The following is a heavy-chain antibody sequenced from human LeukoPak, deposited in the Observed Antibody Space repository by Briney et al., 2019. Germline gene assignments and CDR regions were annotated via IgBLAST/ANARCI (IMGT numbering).Heavy chain of an antibody. CDR2: ISSSSSYI. CDR3: AREAVYSSTSWSDY. CDR1: GFTFSSYS. D-gene: IGHD2-2*01. V-gene: IGHV3-21*01. Sequence: KPGGSLRLSCAASGFTFSSYSMNWVRQATGKGLEWVSSISSSSSYIYYADSVKGRFTISRDNAKNSLYLQMNSLRAEDTAVYYCAREAVYSSTSWSDYWGQGTLVTVSS. J-gene: IGHJ4*02.